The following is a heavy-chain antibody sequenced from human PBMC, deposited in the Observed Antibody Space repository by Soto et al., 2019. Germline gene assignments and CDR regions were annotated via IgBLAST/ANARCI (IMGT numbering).Heavy chain of an antibody. V-gene: IGHV1-46*01. CDR3: ATGACSSTSCYDAFDI. CDR2: INPSGGST. CDR1: WYTFTSPY. D-gene: IGHD2-2*01. Sequence: GSVKVSSKGSWYTFTSPYMYWVRQAPGQGLEWMGIINPSGGSTSYAQKFQGRVTMTRDTSTSTVYMELSSLRSEDTAVYYCATGACSSTSCYDAFDIWGQGTMVTVSS. J-gene: IGHJ3*02.